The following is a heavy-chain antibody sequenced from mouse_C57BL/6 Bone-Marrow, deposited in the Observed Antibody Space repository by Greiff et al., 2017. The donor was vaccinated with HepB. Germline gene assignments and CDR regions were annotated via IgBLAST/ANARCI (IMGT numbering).Heavy chain of an antibody. D-gene: IGHD2-1*01. V-gene: IGHV1-54*01. Sequence: VQLQQSGAELVRPGTSVKVSCKASGYAFTNYLIEWVKQRPGQGLEWIGVINPGSGGTNYNETFKGKATLTADKSSSTAYMQLSSLTTEDAAVYVCARDHYGNYVRFAYWGQGTLVTVSA. CDR2: INPGSGGT. J-gene: IGHJ3*01. CDR3: ARDHYGNYVRFAY. CDR1: GYAFTNYL.